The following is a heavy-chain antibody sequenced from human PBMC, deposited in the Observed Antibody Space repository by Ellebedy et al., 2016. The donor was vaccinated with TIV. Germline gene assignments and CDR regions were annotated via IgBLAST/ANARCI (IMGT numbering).Heavy chain of an antibody. CDR1: GLSLITTAMR. CDR3: TRISGGNYAFDY. Sequence: SGPTLVXPTQTLTLTCTFSGLSLITTAMRVSWIRQPPGRALDWLARIDWDDDKFYNTSLKTRPTISKDTSKNQVVLTMTNMEPADTGTYYCTRISGGNYAFDYWGQGTLVTVSS. J-gene: IGHJ4*02. CDR2: IDWDDDK. D-gene: IGHD1-7*01. V-gene: IGHV2-70*04.